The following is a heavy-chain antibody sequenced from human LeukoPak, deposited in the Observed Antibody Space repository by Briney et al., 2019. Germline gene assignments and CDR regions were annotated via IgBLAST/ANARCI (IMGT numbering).Heavy chain of an antibody. CDR2: ISSSSSYI. V-gene: IGHV3-21*01. CDR1: GFTFSSYE. CDR3: VPLFRCSSTSCYADFDY. J-gene: IGHJ4*02. D-gene: IGHD2-2*01. Sequence: GESLRLSCAASGFTFSSYEMNWVRQAPGKGLEWVSSISSSSSYIYYADSVKGRFTISRDNAKNSLYLQMNSLRAEDTAVYYCVPLFRCSSTSCYADFDYWGQGTLVTVSS.